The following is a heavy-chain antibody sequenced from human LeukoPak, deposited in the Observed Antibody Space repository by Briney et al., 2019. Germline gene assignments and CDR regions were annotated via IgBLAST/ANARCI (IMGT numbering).Heavy chain of an antibody. D-gene: IGHD2-2*01. Sequence: GGSLRLSCAASGFTFSSYAMSWVRQAPGKGLEWVSAISGSGGSTYYADSVKGRFTISRDNSKNTLYLQMNSLRAEDTAVYYCASAMNFGHFGLWGRGTLVTVSS. CDR1: GFTFSSYA. CDR3: ASAMNFGHFGL. J-gene: IGHJ2*01. V-gene: IGHV3-23*01. CDR2: ISGSGGST.